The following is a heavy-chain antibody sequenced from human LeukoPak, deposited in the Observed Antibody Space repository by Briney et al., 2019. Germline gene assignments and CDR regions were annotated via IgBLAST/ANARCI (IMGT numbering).Heavy chain of an antibody. CDR2: INPSFGRT. CDR1: GYTFTSYY. Sequence: ASVKVSCKASGYTFTSYYMHWVRQAPGQGLEWMGIINPSFGRTSYAQKFQGRVTMTRDTSTSTAYMELSSLRSEDTAVYYCARDLAVVTAIPSPSGPEDNWGQGTLVSASS. D-gene: IGHD2-21*02. V-gene: IGHV1-46*01. CDR3: ARDLAVVTAIPSPSGPEDN. J-gene: IGHJ4*02.